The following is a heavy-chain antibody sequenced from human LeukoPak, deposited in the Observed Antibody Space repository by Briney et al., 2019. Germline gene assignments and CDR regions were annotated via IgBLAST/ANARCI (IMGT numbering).Heavy chain of an antibody. D-gene: IGHD3-10*01. CDR3: ATARMPYYYGSGSPGYYYYYYGMDV. Sequence: GASVKLSCTASGGTFSSYAISWVRQAPGQGLEWMGGIIPIFGTANCAHKFQGRVTITADESTSTAYMELSSLRSEDTAVYYWATARMPYYYGSGSPGYYYYYYGMDVWGKRTTVTVSA. J-gene: IGHJ6*04. CDR1: GGTFSSYA. V-gene: IGHV1-69*13. CDR2: IIPIFGTA.